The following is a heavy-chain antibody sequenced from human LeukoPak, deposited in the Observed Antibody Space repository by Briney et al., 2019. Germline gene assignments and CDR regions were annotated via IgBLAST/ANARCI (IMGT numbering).Heavy chain of an antibody. J-gene: IGHJ4*02. V-gene: IGHV3-53*01. Sequence: PGGSLRLSCAASGFRVSNDYMTWVSQAPGKGLEWVSFIFAGGSAYYADSVRGRFTVSRDRSKNTLSLQMNNLRAEDTAVYYCAKANSYDSYYFDYWGQGALVIVSS. CDR1: GFRVSNDY. CDR2: IFAGGSA. D-gene: IGHD3-16*01. CDR3: AKANSYDSYYFDY.